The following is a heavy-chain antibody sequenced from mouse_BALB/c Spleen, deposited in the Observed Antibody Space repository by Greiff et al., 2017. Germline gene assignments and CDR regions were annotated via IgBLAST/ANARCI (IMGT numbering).Heavy chain of an antibody. D-gene: IGHD2-4*01. J-gene: IGHJ4*01. Sequence: EVQLQESGPSLVKPSQTLSLTCSVTGDSITSGYWNWIRKFPGNKLEYMGYISYSGSTYYNPSLKSRISITRDTSKNQYYLQLNSVTTEDTATYYCARYDYDYDENYAMDYWGQGTSVTVSS. CDR2: ISYSGST. CDR3: ARYDYDYDENYAMDY. V-gene: IGHV3-8*02. CDR1: GDSITSGY.